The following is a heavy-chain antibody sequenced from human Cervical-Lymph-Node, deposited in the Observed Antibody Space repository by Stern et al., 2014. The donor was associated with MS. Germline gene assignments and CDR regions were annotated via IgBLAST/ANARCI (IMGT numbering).Heavy chain of an antibody. CDR2: INAYNGNP. CDR3: ARLTSGWDRGTITFDY. V-gene: IGHV1-18*01. CDR1: GYTFTSYG. D-gene: IGHD6-19*01. J-gene: IGHJ4*02. Sequence: QVQLVQSGAEVKKPGASVKVSCKASGYTFTSYGISWVRQAPGQGLEWMGWINAYNGNPNSAQKLQGRVTMTTDTSTSTAYMELRSLRSDDTPVYYCARLTSGWDRGTITFDYWGQGTLVTVSS.